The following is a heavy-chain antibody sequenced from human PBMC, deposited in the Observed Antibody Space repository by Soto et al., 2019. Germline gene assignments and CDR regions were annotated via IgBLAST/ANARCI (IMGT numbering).Heavy chain of an antibody. CDR2: INHSGST. J-gene: IGHJ4*02. V-gene: IGHV4-34*01. CDR3: ARAYNWKSGNDY. CDR1: GGSFSGYY. D-gene: IGHD1-20*01. Sequence: QVQLQQWGAGLLKPSETLSLTCAVYGGSFSGYYWSWIRQPPGKGLEWIGEINHSGSTNYNPSLKSRVTISVDTSKNQFSLKLSSVTAADTAVYYCARAYNWKSGNDYWGQGTLVTVSS.